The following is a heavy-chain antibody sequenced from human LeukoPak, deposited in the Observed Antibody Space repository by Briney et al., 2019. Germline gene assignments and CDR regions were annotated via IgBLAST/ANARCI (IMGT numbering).Heavy chain of an antibody. D-gene: IGHD4-11*01. CDR2: IYYSGST. CDR3: ARHADYRTYYSDY. V-gene: IGHV4-39*01. CDR1: GGSISSSSYY. Sequence: SETLSLTCTVSGGSISSSSYYWGWIRQPPGKGLEWIGSIYYSGSTYYNPSLKSRVTISVATSKNQFSLKLSSVTAADTAVYYCARHADYRTYYSDYWGQGTLVTVSS. J-gene: IGHJ4*02.